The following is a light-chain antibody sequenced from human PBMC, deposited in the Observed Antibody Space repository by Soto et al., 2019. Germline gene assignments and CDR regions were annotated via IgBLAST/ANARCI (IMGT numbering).Light chain of an antibody. CDR1: SSNIGAGYD. V-gene: IGLV1-40*01. J-gene: IGLJ2*01. Sequence: QSVLTQPPSVSGAPGQRVTISCTGSSSNIGAGYDVHWYQQLPGTAPKLLIYGNSNRPSGVPDRFSGSKSGTSASLAITGLQAEDEADYYCQSYDSSLSVLXGGGTKVTVL. CDR3: QSYDSSLSVL. CDR2: GNS.